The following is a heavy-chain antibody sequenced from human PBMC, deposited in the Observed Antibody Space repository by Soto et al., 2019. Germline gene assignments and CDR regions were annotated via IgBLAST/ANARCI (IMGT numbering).Heavy chain of an antibody. CDR1: GFTFDDYA. Sequence: GGSLRLSCAASGFTFDDYAMHWVRQAPGKGLEWVSGISWNSGSIGYADSVKGRFTISRDNAKNSLYLQMNSLRAEDTALYYCAKDIGTPIDFSSGWYFDYWGQGTLVTVSS. CDR2: ISWNSGSI. V-gene: IGHV3-9*01. J-gene: IGHJ4*02. CDR3: AKDIGTPIDFSSGWYFDY. D-gene: IGHD6-19*01.